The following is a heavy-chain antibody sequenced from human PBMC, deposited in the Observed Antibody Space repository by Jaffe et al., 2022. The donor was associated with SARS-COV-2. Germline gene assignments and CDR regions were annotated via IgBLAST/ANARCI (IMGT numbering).Heavy chain of an antibody. J-gene: IGHJ4*02. CDR1: GFTFSSYA. D-gene: IGHD3-16*02. CDR3: ARRGITFGGVIVDFDY. CDR2: ISGSGGST. V-gene: IGHV3-23*01. Sequence: EVQLLESGGGLVQPGGSLRLSCAASGFTFSSYAMSWVRQAPGKGLEWVSAISGSGGSTYYADSVKGRFTISRDNSKNTLYLQMNSLRAEDTAVYYCARRGITFGGVIVDFDYWGQGTLVTVSS.